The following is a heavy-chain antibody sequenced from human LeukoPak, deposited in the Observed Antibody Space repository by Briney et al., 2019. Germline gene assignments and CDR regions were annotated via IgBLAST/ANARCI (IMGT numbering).Heavy chain of an antibody. J-gene: IGHJ4*02. CDR3: TRDHCRGDNCPSFDY. D-gene: IGHD2-15*01. Sequence: ASVKLSCKRSGYTFSSFGISWVRQAPGQGLEWMGWIGAYNADTNYAQKFQGRATMTTDTSTSTAYMDLRSLRSDDTAVYYCTRDHCRGDNCPSFDYWGQGTLVTVSS. CDR1: GYTFSSFG. V-gene: IGHV1-18*04. CDR2: IGAYNADT.